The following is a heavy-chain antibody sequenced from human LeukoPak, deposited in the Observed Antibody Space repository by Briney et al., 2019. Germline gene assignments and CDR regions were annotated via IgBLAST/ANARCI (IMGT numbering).Heavy chain of an antibody. D-gene: IGHD6-19*01. CDR1: GYSSTSSW. J-gene: IGHJ4*02. V-gene: IGHV5-51*01. Sequence: GESLKISCKGSGYSSTSSWIGWVRQVPGKGLDWMGIIYLGDSEAIYSPSFQGQVTISADKSINTAYLQWSSLKASDTAIYYCARHPSYTSGWPLDYWGQGTLVIVSS. CDR3: ARHPSYTSGWPLDY. CDR2: IYLGDSEA.